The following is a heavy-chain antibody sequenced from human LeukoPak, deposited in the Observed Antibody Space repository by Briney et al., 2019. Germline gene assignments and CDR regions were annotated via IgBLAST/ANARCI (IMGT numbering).Heavy chain of an antibody. CDR1: GGSISSSSYY. CDR3: ARVGGSSWDFDY. J-gene: IGHJ4*02. Sequence: SSETLSLTCTVSGGSISSSSYYWGWIRQPPGKGLEWIGSIYYSGSTYYNPSLKSRVTISVDTSKNQFSLKLSSVTAADTAVYYCARVGGSSWDFDYWGQGTLVTVSS. CDR2: IYYSGST. D-gene: IGHD6-13*01. V-gene: IGHV4-39*07.